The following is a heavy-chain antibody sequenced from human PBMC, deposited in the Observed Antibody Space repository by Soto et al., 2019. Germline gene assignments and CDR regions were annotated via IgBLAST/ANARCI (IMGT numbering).Heavy chain of an antibody. Sequence: QVQLVQSGAEVKKPGSSVKVSCKASGGTFSSYAISRVRQAPGQGLEWMGGIIPIFGTANYAQKFQGRVTITADESTSTAYMELSSLRSEDTAVYYCARSSRYCSGGSCYDFPFDYWGQGTLVTVSS. V-gene: IGHV1-69*01. CDR2: IIPIFGTA. CDR3: ARSSRYCSGGSCYDFPFDY. D-gene: IGHD2-15*01. J-gene: IGHJ4*02. CDR1: GGTFSSYA.